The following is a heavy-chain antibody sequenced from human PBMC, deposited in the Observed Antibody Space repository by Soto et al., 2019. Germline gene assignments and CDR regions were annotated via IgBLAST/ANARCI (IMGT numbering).Heavy chain of an antibody. CDR2: IYYSGST. V-gene: IGHV4-59*01. CDR1: GVSISSYY. D-gene: IGHD3-16*01. CDR3: AREGSDSGDAGGYYYHYYMDV. J-gene: IGHJ6*03. Sequence: SETLSLTCTVSGVSISSYYWSWIRQPPGKGLEWIGYIYYSGSTNYNPSLKSRVTISVDTSKNQFSLKLNSVTAADTAVYYCAREGSDSGDAGGYYYHYYMDVWGKGTTVTVSS.